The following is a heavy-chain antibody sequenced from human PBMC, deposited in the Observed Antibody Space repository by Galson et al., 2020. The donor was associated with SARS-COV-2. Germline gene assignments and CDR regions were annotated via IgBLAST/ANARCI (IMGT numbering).Heavy chain of an antibody. CDR1: GGSISGGDYY. D-gene: IGHD4-17*01. CDR3: ARVGYGAYVEFDY. J-gene: IGHJ4*02. Sequence: PLSLTCTVSGGSISGGDYYWSWIRQPPGKGLEWIGYIYYSGNTYYNPSLKGPVTISVDTSRNQFSLNLSSVTAADTAVYYCARVGYGAYVEFDYWGQGTLVTVSS. V-gene: IGHV4-30-4*08. CDR2: IYYSGNT.